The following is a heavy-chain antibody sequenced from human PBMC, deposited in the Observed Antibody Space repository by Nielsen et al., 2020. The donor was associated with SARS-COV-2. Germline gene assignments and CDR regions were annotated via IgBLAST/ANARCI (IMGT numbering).Heavy chain of an antibody. D-gene: IGHD3-10*01. CDR2: IDHSGST. CDR3: ARVGGAALRYYYYYMDV. Sequence: SETLSLTCAVYGGAFSGYYWSWIRQPPGKGLEWIGEIDHSGSTNYNPSLKSRVTISVDTSKNQFSLKLSSVTAADTAVYYCARVGGAALRYYYYYMDVWGTGTTVTVSS. V-gene: IGHV4-34*01. CDR1: GGAFSGYY. J-gene: IGHJ6*03.